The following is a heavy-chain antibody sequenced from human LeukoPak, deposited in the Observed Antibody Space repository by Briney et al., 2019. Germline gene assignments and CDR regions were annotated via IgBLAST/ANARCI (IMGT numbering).Heavy chain of an antibody. CDR3: ARGGRRFLEWLYPDY. CDR2: IIPIFGTA. V-gene: IGHV1-69*05. CDR1: GGTFSSYA. D-gene: IGHD3-3*01. J-gene: IGHJ4*02. Sequence: SVKVSCKASGGTFSSYAISWVRQAPGQGLEWMGRIIPIFGTANYAQKFQGRVTITTDESTSTAYMELRSLRSDDTAVYYCARGGRRFLEWLYPDYWGQGTLVTVSS.